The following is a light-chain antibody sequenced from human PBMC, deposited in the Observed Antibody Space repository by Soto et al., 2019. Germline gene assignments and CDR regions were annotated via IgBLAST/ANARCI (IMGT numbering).Light chain of an antibody. CDR2: GAS. CDR1: QSVSSNY. CDR3: QQRSNWPPIT. J-gene: IGKJ5*01. Sequence: VMTQSPATMSVSPGERATLSCRAIQSVSSNYLAWYQQKPGQAPRLLIYGASSRATGIPDRFSGSGSGTDFTLTIRRLEPEDFAVYYCQQRSNWPPITFGQGTRLEIK. V-gene: IGKV3D-20*02.